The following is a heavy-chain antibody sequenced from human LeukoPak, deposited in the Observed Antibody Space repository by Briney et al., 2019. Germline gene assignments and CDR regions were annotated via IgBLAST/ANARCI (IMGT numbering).Heavy chain of an antibody. CDR2: VYETGSP. J-gene: IGHJ4*02. CDR3: ARLEYSESYFDC. CDR1: GGSISSGNYQYY. D-gene: IGHD1-26*01. V-gene: IGHV4-39*07. Sequence: SETLSLTCTVSGGSISSGNYQYYWGWIRQPPGKGLEWIASVYETGSPYYNPSLKSRVTVSVDTSKNQFSLKMSSLTAADTAVYYCARLEYSESYFDCWGQGTLDTVSS.